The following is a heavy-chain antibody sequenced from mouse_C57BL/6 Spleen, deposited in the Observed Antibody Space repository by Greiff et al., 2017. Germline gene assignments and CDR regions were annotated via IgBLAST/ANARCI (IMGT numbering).Heavy chain of an antibody. CDR3: ARGDYDGRYYFDY. CDR1: GFTFSDYY. V-gene: IGHV5-16*01. D-gene: IGHD2-4*01. Sequence: EVQRVESEGGLVQPGSSMKLSCTASGFTFSDYYMAWVRQVPEKGLEWVANINYDGSSTYYLDSLKSRFIISRDNAKNILYLQMSSLKSEDTATYYCARGDYDGRYYFDYWGQVTTLTVSS. J-gene: IGHJ2*01. CDR2: INYDGSST.